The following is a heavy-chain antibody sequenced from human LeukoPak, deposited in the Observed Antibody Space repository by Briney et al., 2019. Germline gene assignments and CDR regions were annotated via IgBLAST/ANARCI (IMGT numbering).Heavy chain of an antibody. CDR3: ARAQGRYDFWSGYYPSGYFDY. CDR1: GFTFSNYW. V-gene: IGHV3-30-3*01. Sequence: PGGSLRLSCAASGFTFSNYWMHWVRQAPGKGLEWVAVISYDGSNKYYADSVKGRFTISRDNSKNTLYLQMNSLRAGDTAVYYCARAQGRYDFWSGYYPSGYFDYWGQGTLVTVSS. CDR2: ISYDGSNK. D-gene: IGHD3-3*01. J-gene: IGHJ4*02.